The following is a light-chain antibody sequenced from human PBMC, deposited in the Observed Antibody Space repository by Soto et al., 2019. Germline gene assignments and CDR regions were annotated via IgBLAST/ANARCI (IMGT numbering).Light chain of an antibody. Sequence: IRVAHAASSISATRGDRVTITCRASQGISSYLAWYQQKPGKAPKLLIYAASTLQSGVPSRFSGSGSGTDFTLTISCLQSEDFATYYCQQYYSYPSTFGQGTRLEIK. V-gene: IGKV1-8*01. CDR3: QQYYSYPST. J-gene: IGKJ5*01. CDR1: QGISSY. CDR2: AAS.